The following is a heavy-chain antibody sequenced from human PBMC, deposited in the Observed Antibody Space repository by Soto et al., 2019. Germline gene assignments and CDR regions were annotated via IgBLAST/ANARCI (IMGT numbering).Heavy chain of an antibody. J-gene: IGHJ4*02. D-gene: IGHD6-13*01. CDR3: AKDTQSSSWYWYDY. V-gene: IGHV3-23*01. CDR2: ISGSGGST. Sequence: GGSLRLSCAASGFTFSSYAMSWVRQAPGKGLEWVSAISGSGGSTYYADSVKGRFTISRDNSKNTLYLQMNSLRAEDTAVYYCAKDTQSSSWYWYDYWGQGTLVTVSS. CDR1: GFTFSSYA.